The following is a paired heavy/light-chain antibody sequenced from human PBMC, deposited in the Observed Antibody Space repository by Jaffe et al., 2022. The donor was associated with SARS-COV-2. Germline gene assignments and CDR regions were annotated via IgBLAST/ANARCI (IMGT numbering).Light chain of an antibody. J-gene: IGLJ3*02. CDR1: SSDVGGYKF. CDR2: DVS. Sequence: QSALTQPASVSGSPGQSITISCTGTSSDVGGYKFVSWYQQHPGKAPKLMIYDVSNRPSGVSNRFSGSKSGNTASLTISGLQAEDEADYYCSSYSSSSTLEVFGGGTKLTVL. CDR3: SSYSSSSTLEV. V-gene: IGLV2-14*01.
Heavy chain of an antibody. Sequence: QVQLVESGGGVVQPGRSLRLSCAASGFTFSSYGFHWVRQAPGKGLEWVSVMTYDGHNEYYADSVKGRFTISRDNSKNTLYLQMNSLRPEDTAVYYCARAFMTMVTRSLGYWGQGTLVTVSS. D-gene: IGHD4-17*01. CDR3: ARAFMTMVTRSLGY. CDR1: GFTFSSYG. V-gene: IGHV3-30*04. J-gene: IGHJ4*02. CDR2: MTYDGHNE.